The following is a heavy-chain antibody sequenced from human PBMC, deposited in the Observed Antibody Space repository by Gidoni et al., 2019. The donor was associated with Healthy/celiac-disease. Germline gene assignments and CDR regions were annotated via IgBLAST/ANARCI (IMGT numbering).Heavy chain of an antibody. CDR2: ISYDGSNK. CDR3: ARDGRVYYYDSSGYYAFFDY. D-gene: IGHD3-22*01. CDR1: GFTFSRYA. J-gene: IGHJ4*02. V-gene: IGHV3-30*01. Sequence: QVQLVESGGGVVPPGRSLRLSCAASGFTFSRYAMHWVRQAPGKGLEWVAVISYDGSNKYYADSVKGRFTISRDNSKNTLYLQMNSLRAEDTAVYYCARDGRVYYYDSSGYYAFFDYWGQGTLVTVSS.